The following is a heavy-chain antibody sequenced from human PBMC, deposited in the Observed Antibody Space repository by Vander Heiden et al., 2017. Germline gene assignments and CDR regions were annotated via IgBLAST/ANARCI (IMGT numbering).Heavy chain of an antibody. V-gene: IGHV3-21*01. CDR1: GFTFISYS. J-gene: IGHJ5*02. CDR2: SSSSSSYI. Sequence: EVQLVESGGVLVKPGGSLRLSCAASGFTFISYSMHWVRQAPGKGLEWVSASSSSSSYIYDAESVKGRFTISRDNAKNSLYLQRNSLRAEDTAVYYCARGTYSSGWYGIRENWFDPWCQGTLVTVSS. D-gene: IGHD6-19*01. CDR3: ARGTYSSGWYGIRENWFDP.